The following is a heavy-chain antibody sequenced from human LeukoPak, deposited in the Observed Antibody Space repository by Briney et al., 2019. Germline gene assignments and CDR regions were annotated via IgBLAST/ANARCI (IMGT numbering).Heavy chain of an antibody. CDR1: GYTFTDYF. J-gene: IGHJ4*02. CDR2: MKPNSGNT. D-gene: IGHD3-10*01. CDR3: MTVWFGEPATTK. Sequence: ASVKVSCKSSGYTFTDYFLHWVRQATGQGLEWMGWMKPNSGNTGYAQKFQGRVTMTRDTSISTAYMELSSLKAEDTAVYYCMTVWFGEPATTKWGQGTLVTVSS. V-gene: IGHV1-8*02.